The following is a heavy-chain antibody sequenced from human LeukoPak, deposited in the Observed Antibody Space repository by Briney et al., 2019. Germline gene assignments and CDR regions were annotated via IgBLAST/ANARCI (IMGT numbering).Heavy chain of an antibody. CDR2: ISSSSSYI. CDR3: AKRYYDFPLDY. V-gene: IGHV3-21*04. D-gene: IGHD3-3*01. CDR1: GFTFSSYS. Sequence: TGGSLRLSCAASGFTFSSYSMNWVRQAPGKGLEWVSSISSSSSYIYYADSVKGRFTISRDNSKNTLYLQINNPRVEDTAVYYCAKRYYDFPLDYWGQGTLVTVSS. J-gene: IGHJ4*02.